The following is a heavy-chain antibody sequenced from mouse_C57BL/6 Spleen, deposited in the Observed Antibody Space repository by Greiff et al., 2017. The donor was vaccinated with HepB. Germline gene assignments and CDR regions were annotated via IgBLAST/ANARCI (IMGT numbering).Heavy chain of an antibody. CDR1: GYAFSSYW. Sequence: QVQLKQSGAELVKPGASVKISCKASGYAFSSYWMNWVKQRPGKGLEWIGQIYPGDGDTNYNGKFKGKATLTADKSSSTAYMQLSSLTSEDSAVYFCARRRIYYDYDGWYFDVWGTGTTVTVSS. D-gene: IGHD2-4*01. CDR2: IYPGDGDT. V-gene: IGHV1-80*01. CDR3: ARRRIYYDYDGWYFDV. J-gene: IGHJ1*03.